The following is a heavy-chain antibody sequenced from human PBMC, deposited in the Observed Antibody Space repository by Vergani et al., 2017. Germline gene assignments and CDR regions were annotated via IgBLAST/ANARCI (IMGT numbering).Heavy chain of an antibody. Sequence: VQLVESGGGLVQPGGSLRLSCAASGFTFSDYYMSWIRQAPGKGLEWVSYISSSGSTIYYADSVKGRFTISRDNAKNSLYLQMNSLRAEDTAVYYCARDFLTRVTTLDYYYMGVWGKGTTVTVSS. CDR2: ISSSGSTI. CDR3: ARDFLTRVTTLDYYYMGV. J-gene: IGHJ6*03. D-gene: IGHD1-1*01. V-gene: IGHV3-11*01. CDR1: GFTFSDYY.